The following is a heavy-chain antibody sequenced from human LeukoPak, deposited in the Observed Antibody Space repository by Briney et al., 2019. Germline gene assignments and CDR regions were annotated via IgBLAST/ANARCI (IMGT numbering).Heavy chain of an antibody. CDR2: IYYSGST. V-gene: IGHV4-59*11. CDR1: GGSISSHY. Sequence: SETLSLTCTVSGGSISSHYWNWIRQPPGPGLEWIGYIYYSGSTNYHPSHESRVNISRDTSKNQFSLKLSSVTAADTAVYYCARDSESGSYYGWFDPWGQGTLVTVSS. CDR3: ARDSESGSYYGWFDP. D-gene: IGHD1-26*01. J-gene: IGHJ5*02.